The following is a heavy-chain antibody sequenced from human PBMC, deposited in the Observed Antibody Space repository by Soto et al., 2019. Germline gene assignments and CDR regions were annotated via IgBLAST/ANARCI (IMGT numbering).Heavy chain of an antibody. CDR1: GFTFSTHA. D-gene: IGHD3-3*01. J-gene: IGHJ6*02. V-gene: IGHV3-23*01. CDR3: AKDPPWTVGPLDMDV. CDR2: FSGSGGNI. Sequence: LRLSCVASGFTFSTHAMSWVRQAPGKGLEWVSTFSGSGGNIYYAESVKGRLTISRDDSKNTLYLHLNSLRVEDTAVYYCAKDPPWTVGPLDMDVWCQGTTVTVSS.